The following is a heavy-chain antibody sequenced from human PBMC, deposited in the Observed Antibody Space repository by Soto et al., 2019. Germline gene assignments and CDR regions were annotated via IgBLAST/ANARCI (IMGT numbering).Heavy chain of an antibody. V-gene: IGHV3-33*01. J-gene: IGHJ6*02. CDR3: ARDLGPDSSSWYESYGMDV. D-gene: IGHD6-13*01. Sequence: PGGSLRLSCAASGFTFSSYGMHWVRQAPGKGLEWVAVIWYDGSNKYFSVSVKGRFTISGDISKNTFFLQMNSLRAEDTAVYYFARDLGPDSSSWYESYGMDVWGQGTTVTVSS. CDR2: IWYDGSNK. CDR1: GFTFSSYG.